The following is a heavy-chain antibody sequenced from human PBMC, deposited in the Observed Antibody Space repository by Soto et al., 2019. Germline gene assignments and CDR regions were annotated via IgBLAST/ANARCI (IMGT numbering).Heavy chain of an antibody. V-gene: IGHV4-39*01. J-gene: IGHJ6*02. CDR3: ARLPLSSSWYYGMDV. Sequence: SETLSLTCTVSGSSISSSSYYCGWIRQPPGKGLEWIGSIYYSGSTYYNPSLKSRVTISVDTSKNQFSLKLSSVTAADTAVYYCARLPLSSSWYYGMDVWGQGTTVT. CDR1: GSSISSSSYY. D-gene: IGHD6-13*01. CDR2: IYYSGST.